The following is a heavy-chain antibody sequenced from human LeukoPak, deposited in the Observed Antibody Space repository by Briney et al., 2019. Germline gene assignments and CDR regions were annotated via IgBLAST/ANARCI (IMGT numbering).Heavy chain of an antibody. CDR1: GFTFSDCN. J-gene: IGHJ4*02. CDR3: ARDFFLSCSSTSCSQ. V-gene: IGHV3-21*01. Sequence: PGGSLRLSCAASGFTFSDCNMNWVRQAPGKGLEWVSSITTTGTHTYYADSVKGRFTISRDNAKNSLYLQMISLRAEDTAVYYCARDFFLSCSSTSCSQWGQGTLVTVSS. D-gene: IGHD2-2*01. CDR2: ITTTGTHT.